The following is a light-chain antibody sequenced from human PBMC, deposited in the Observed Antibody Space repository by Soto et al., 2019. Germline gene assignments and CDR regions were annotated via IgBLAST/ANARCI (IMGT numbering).Light chain of an antibody. CDR2: EVR. Sequence: QSALTQPASVSGSPGQSITISCGGTMRDVGAYNLVSWYQQHPGRVPQLIIYEVRNRPSGISFRFSGSKSGNTASLTISGLQAEDEADYNCSSFTSKSTLIFGGGTKVTVL. CDR3: SSFTSKSTLI. V-gene: IGLV2-14*01. CDR1: MRDVGAYNL. J-gene: IGLJ2*01.